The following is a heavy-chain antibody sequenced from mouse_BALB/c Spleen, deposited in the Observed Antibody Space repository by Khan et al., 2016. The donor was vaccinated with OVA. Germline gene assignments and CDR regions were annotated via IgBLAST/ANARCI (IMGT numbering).Heavy chain of an antibody. CDR3: ARAYYGNYREAMDY. CDR1: GFSLTGYG. D-gene: IGHD2-10*01. CDR2: IWGDGSS. V-gene: IGHV2-6-7*01. Sequence: QVQLKQSGPGLVAPSQSLSLTCTASGFSLTGYGVNWVRQPPGKGLEWLGMIWGDGSSDYNSAIKSRLSISTDNSKSQVFLKMNSLQTDDTARYYGARAYYGNYREAMDYWGQGTSVTVSA. J-gene: IGHJ4*01.